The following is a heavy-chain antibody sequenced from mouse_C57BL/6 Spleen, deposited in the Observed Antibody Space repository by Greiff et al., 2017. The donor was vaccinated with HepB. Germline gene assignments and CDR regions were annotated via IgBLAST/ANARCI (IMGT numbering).Heavy chain of an antibody. CDR2: ISDGGSYT. CDR1: GFTFSSYA. J-gene: IGHJ2*01. V-gene: IGHV5-4*01. Sequence: EVHLVESGGGLVKPGGSLKLSCAASGFTFSSYAMSWVRQTPEKRLEWVATISDGGSYTYYPDNVKGRFTISRDNAKNNLYLQMSHLKSEDTAMYYCARDDYVLYYFDYWGQGTTLTVSS. CDR3: ARDDYVLYYFDY. D-gene: IGHD2-4*01.